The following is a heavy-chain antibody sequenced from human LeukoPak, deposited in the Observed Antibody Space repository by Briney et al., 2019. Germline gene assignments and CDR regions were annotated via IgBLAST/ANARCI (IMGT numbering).Heavy chain of an antibody. J-gene: IGHJ4*02. CDR1: GFTFSSYA. Sequence: PGGSLRPSCAASGFTFSSYAMSWVRQAPGKGLEWVSAISGSGGSTYYADSVKGRFTISRDNSKNTLYLQMNSLRAEDTAVYYCAKERTLWFGESFRYFDYWGQGTLVTVSS. CDR3: AKERTLWFGESFRYFDY. CDR2: ISGSGGST. D-gene: IGHD3-10*01. V-gene: IGHV3-23*01.